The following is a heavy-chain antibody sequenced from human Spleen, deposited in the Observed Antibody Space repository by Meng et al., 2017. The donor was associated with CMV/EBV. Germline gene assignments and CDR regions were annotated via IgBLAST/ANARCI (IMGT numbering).Heavy chain of an antibody. J-gene: IGHJ4*02. Sequence: ASVKVSCKASGYRFPNYGITWVRQAPGQGLEWMGWISVYNGNTNYAQKFQGRVTMTTDTSTATAYMELRSLRSDDTAVYYCARDPQHCSSTSCHRLLCYFDYWGQGTLVTVSS. CDR3: ARDPQHCSSTSCHRLLCYFDY. D-gene: IGHD2-2*01. CDR2: ISVYNGNT. V-gene: IGHV1-18*04. CDR1: GYRFPNYG.